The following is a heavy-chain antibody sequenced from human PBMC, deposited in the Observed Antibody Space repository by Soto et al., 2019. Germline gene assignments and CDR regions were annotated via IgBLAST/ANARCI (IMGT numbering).Heavy chain of an antibody. D-gene: IGHD3-3*01. Sequence: EVQLFESGGGLVEPGESLRLSCAASGFIFIDFAMSWVRQAPGKGLEWVSTITTSDDITYSADSVRGRFTISRDNSANTLFLQMSSLRGDDTATYYCTKGDPSGYFDPSSGYSTPDHWGQGTLVTVSS. V-gene: IGHV3-23*01. CDR2: ITTSDDIT. CDR1: GFIFIDFA. J-gene: IGHJ5*02. CDR3: TKGDPSGYFDPSSGYSTPDH.